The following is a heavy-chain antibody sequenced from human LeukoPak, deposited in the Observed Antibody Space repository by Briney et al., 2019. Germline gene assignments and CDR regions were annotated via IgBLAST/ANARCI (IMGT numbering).Heavy chain of an antibody. CDR2: IYSDGRT. V-gene: IGHV3-66*01. CDR3: ARESNSGYYLSY. J-gene: IGHJ4*02. Sequence: GGSLRLSCAASAFTLSTNYMSWVRQAPGKGLEWVSVIYSDGRTFYADSVKGRFTISRDTSKNTLYLQMNSLRAEDTAVYYCARESNSGYYLSYWGQGTLVTVSP. CDR1: AFTLSTNY. D-gene: IGHD3-22*01.